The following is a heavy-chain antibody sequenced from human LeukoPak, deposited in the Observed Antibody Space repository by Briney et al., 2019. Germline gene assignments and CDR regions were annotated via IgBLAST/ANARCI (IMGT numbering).Heavy chain of an antibody. D-gene: IGHD3-9*01. V-gene: IGHV3-21*01. CDR3: ARGHYDVLAASYKWTPDY. CDR2: ITSGGDYI. J-gene: IGHJ4*02. Sequence: GGSLRLSCAASGFTFNTFNMNWVRQAPGQGLEWVSSITSGGDYIYYADSVKGRFTTSRDNAKNSLSLQLNSLRVEDTSVYYCARGHYDVLAASYKWTPDYWGQGTLVTVSS. CDR1: GFTFNTFN.